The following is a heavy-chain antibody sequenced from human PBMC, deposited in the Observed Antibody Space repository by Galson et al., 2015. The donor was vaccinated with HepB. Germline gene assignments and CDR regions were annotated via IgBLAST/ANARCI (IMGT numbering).Heavy chain of an antibody. V-gene: IGHV3-11*06. CDR2: ISSSYTYT. CDR1: GFTFSNYY. CDR3: ARDRSARHSGYDWGYYYYYGMDV. D-gene: IGHD5-12*01. J-gene: IGHJ6*02. Sequence: SLRLSCAASGFTFSNYYMSWIRQAPGKGLEWISYISSSYTYTNYADSVKGRFTISRDNAKNTLYLQMNSLRAEDTAVYYCARDRSARHSGYDWGYYYYYGMDVWGQGTTVTVSS.